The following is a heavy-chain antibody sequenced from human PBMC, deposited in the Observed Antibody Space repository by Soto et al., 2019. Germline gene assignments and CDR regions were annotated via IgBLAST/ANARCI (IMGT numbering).Heavy chain of an antibody. D-gene: IGHD2-8*01. V-gene: IGHV3-72*01. CDR3: ARGNVAHAFDI. Sequence: GGSLRLSCLASGFTFSDHHMDWFRQAPGKGLEWVGRSRNKGNSYATEYAASVKGRFTISRDDSKNSLFLQMNSLKTEDTAVYYCARGNVAHAFDIWGQGTMVTVSS. CDR2: SRNKGNSYAT. CDR1: GFTFSDHH. J-gene: IGHJ3*02.